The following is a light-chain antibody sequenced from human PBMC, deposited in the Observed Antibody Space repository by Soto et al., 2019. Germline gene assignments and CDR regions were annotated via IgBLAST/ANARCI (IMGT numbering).Light chain of an antibody. Sequence: DIQMTQPPSTLSASAGDTVTITCRASQSISTFLAWYQQKPGKAPKLLIYDASNLETGVPSRFSGSGSGTDFTFTINSLQPEDIGTYYCQHYNSFPITFGQGTRLEIK. V-gene: IGKV1-33*01. CDR2: DAS. J-gene: IGKJ5*01. CDR1: QSISTF. CDR3: QHYNSFPIT.